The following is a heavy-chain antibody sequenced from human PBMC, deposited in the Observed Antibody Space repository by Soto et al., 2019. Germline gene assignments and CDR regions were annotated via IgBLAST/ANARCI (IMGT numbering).Heavy chain of an antibody. CDR1: GGSISSGGYY. CDR3: ATTGYSSGWPYYYYGMDV. Sequence: PSETLSLTCTVSGGSISSGGYYWSWIRQHPGKGLDCIVYIFFSGSTYYNLSLKIRVTISVDTSKILFSLKLSFVTAADTALFYCATTGYSSGWPYYYYGMDVWGQGTTVTVSS. J-gene: IGHJ6*02. D-gene: IGHD6-19*01. V-gene: IGHV4-31*03. CDR2: IFFSGST.